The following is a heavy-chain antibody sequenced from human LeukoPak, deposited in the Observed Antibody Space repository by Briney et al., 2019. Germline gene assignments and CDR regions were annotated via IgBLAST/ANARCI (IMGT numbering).Heavy chain of an antibody. CDR1: GFTFSSYG. CDR2: IWYDGSNK. J-gene: IGHJ5*02. CDR3: ARGRGKDWFDP. V-gene: IGHV3-33*01. Sequence: PGRSLRLSCAASGFTFSSYGMHWVRQAPGKGLEWVAVIWYDGSNKYYADSVKGRFTISRDNSKNTLYLQMNSLRAEDTAVYYCARGRGKDWFDPWGQGTLVTVSS.